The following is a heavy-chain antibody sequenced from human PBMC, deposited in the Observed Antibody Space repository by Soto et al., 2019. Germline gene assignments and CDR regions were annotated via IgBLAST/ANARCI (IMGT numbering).Heavy chain of an antibody. CDR3: ASVPGIAAVTDY. D-gene: IGHD6-25*01. CDR2: INPNSGDT. V-gene: IGHV1-2*02. J-gene: IGHJ4*01. CDR1: GYTFTGYY. Sequence: GASVKVCCKASGYTFTGYYIHWVRLAPGQGLEWMGWINPNSGDTNYAQKFQGNVTMTRDTSISTAYMELTRLRSDDTAVYYCASVPGIAAVTDYWGHGTLVTVSS.